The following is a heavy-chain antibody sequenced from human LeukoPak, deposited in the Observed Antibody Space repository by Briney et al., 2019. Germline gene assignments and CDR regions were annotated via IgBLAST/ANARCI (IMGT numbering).Heavy chain of an antibody. CDR3: AKEGGGEIAARPEVSFDY. CDR2: ISGSGGST. V-gene: IGHV3-23*01. D-gene: IGHD6-6*01. Sequence: GGSLRLSCAASGFDLGHYEVNWVRQAPGKGLEWVSAISGSGGSTYYADSVKGRFTISRDNSKNTLYLQMNSLRAEDAAVYYCAKEGGGEIAARPEVSFDYWGQGTLVTVSS. CDR1: GFDLGHYE. J-gene: IGHJ4*02.